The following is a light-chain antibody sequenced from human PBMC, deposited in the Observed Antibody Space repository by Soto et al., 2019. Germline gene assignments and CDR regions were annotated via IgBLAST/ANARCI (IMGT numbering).Light chain of an antibody. CDR1: ENIFSY. J-gene: IGKJ4*01. CDR3: QQSYSTPLT. V-gene: IGKV1-39*01. Sequence: DIQMTQSPSSLSASVGDRVTITCRASENIFSYVNWYQQKSGNAPKLLIFGTYSLHSGVPSGFSGSGSGTDFTLTIRSLQPEDFATYYCQQSYSTPLTFGGGTKVDIK. CDR2: GTY.